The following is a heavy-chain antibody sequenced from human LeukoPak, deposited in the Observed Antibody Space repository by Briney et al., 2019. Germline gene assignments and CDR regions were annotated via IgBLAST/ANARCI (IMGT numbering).Heavy chain of an antibody. V-gene: IGHV3-7*03. J-gene: IGHJ4*02. CDR1: GFSFSSYW. Sequence: GGSLRLSCAASGFSFSSYWMNWVRQAPGKGLEWVANIKQDGSEKNYVDSVKGRFTISRDNSKNTLYLQMSSLRAEDTAVYYCAKRLFSGSYPSYFDYWGQGTLVTVSS. CDR2: IKQDGSEK. D-gene: IGHD1-26*01. CDR3: AKRLFSGSYPSYFDY.